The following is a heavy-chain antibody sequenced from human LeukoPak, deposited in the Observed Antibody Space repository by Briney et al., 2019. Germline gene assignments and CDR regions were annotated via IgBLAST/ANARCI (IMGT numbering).Heavy chain of an antibody. CDR2: IYPGDSDA. CDR3: ARRGIAVAAHPDY. Sequence: EESLQIACHGSAYSFTSYCMGCARQVLGKGLEWMGIIYPGDSDARYSPSFQGRVAISSDKSIRTAYLQWSSLKASDTDMYYSARRGIAVAAHPDYWGQGTLVTVSS. D-gene: IGHD6-19*01. V-gene: IGHV5-51*01. CDR1: AYSFTSYC. J-gene: IGHJ4*02.